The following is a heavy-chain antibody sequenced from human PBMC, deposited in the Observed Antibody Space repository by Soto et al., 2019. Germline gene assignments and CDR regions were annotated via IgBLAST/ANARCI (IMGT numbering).Heavy chain of an antibody. Sequence: ASVNISYKGSGYSFTSYLIGWVRQMPGKGLEWMGIIYPGDSDTRYSPSFQGQVTISADKSISTAYLQWSSLKASDTAIYYCARTAAAGKYYYGVDVWGQGTTVTVSS. CDR3: ARTAAAGKYYYGVDV. D-gene: IGHD6-13*01. J-gene: IGHJ6*02. V-gene: IGHV5-51*01. CDR2: IYPGDSDT. CDR1: GYSFTSYL.